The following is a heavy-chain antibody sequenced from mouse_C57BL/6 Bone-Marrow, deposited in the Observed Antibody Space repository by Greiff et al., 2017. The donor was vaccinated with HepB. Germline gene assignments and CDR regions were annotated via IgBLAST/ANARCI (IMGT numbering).Heavy chain of an antibody. J-gene: IGHJ2*01. Sequence: QVQLQQSGAELVKPGASVKLSCKASGYTFTSYWMHWVKQRPGQGLEWIGMIHPNSGSTNYNEKFKSKATLTVDKSSSTAYMQLSSLTSEDSAVYYCARERDYYGSSSPFDYWGQGTTLTVSS. D-gene: IGHD1-1*01. CDR3: ARERDYYGSSSPFDY. CDR2: IHPNSGST. CDR1: GYTFTSYW. V-gene: IGHV1-64*01.